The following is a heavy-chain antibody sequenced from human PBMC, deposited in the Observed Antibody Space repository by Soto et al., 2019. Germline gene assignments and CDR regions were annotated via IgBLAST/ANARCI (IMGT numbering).Heavy chain of an antibody. D-gene: IGHD2-2*01. V-gene: IGHV1-69*13. J-gene: IGHJ1*01. CDR1: GGTFSSYA. CDR2: IIPIFGTA. Sequence: ASVKVSCKASGGTFSSYAISWVRQAPGQGLEWMGGIIPIFGTANYAQKFQGRVTITADESTSTAYMELSSLRSEDTAVYYCASHYPLQDSVVVPAAIYFQHWGQGTLVTVSS. CDR3: ASHYPLQDSVVVPAAIYFQH.